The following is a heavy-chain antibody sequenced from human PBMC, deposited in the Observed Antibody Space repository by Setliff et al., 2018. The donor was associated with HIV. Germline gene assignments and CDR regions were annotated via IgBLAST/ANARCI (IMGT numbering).Heavy chain of an antibody. Sequence: ASVKVSCKASGYTFTNYYMHWVRQAPGQGLEWMGWINPNSGGTDYAQKFQGRVTMTRDTSISTAYMELVNLRSDDTATFYCGRGTLYGVSDYWGPGTLVTVSS. CDR3: GRGTLYGVSDY. CDR2: INPNSGGT. D-gene: IGHD3-3*01. J-gene: IGHJ4*02. V-gene: IGHV1-2*02. CDR1: GYTFTNYY.